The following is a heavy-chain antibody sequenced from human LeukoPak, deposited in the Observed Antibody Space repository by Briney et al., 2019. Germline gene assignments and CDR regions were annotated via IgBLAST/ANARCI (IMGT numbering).Heavy chain of an antibody. CDR2: LRNKANSYTT. Sequence: GGSLRLSGAASGFTFSDHCMDWVRQAPGKGLEWVGRLRNKANSYTTEYAASVKGRFIISRDDSKNSLYLRMNSLKTEDTAVYYCARVGIGGATGYFANWGQGTLVTVSS. D-gene: IGHD1-26*01. V-gene: IGHV3-72*01. CDR3: ARVGIGGATGYFAN. CDR1: GFTFSDHC. J-gene: IGHJ4*02.